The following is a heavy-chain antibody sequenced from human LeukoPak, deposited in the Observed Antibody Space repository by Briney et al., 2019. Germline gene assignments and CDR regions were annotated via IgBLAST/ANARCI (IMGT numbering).Heavy chain of an antibody. D-gene: IGHD1-1*01. CDR2: LFSGGST. Sequence: GGSLRLSRVASGFSVSSKYMSWVRQAPGKGLEWVSVLFSGGSTHYVDSVRGRFTISRDESKNTLFLQMNSLRVEDTAVYYCVRSTLDAFDLWGQGTMVTVSS. CDR3: VRSTLDAFDL. CDR1: GFSVSSKY. J-gene: IGHJ3*01. V-gene: IGHV3-66*02.